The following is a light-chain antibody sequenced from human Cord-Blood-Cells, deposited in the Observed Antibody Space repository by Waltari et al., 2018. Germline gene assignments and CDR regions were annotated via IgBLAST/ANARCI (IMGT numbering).Light chain of an antibody. CDR2: AAS. CDR1: QSISSY. Sequence: DIQMTQSPSSLSASVEDRVTITCRASQSISSYLNWYQQKPGKAPKLLIYAASSLQSGVPSRFSGIGSGTDFTLTISSLQPEDFATYYCQQSYSTPTFGQGTKVEIK. V-gene: IGKV1-39*01. J-gene: IGKJ1*01. CDR3: QQSYSTPT.